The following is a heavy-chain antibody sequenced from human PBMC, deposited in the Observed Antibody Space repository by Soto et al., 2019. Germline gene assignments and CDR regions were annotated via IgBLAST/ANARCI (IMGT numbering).Heavy chain of an antibody. CDR2: IGTAGDT. CDR1: GFTFSSYD. CDR3: ARALRSSSSWYGYYYMDV. D-gene: IGHD6-13*01. V-gene: IGHV3-13*01. J-gene: IGHJ6*03. Sequence: GGSLRLSCAASGFTFSSYDMHWVRQATGKGLEWVSAIGTAGDTYYPGSVKGRFTISRENAKNSLYLQMNSLRAGDTALYYFARALRSSSSWYGYYYMDVWGKGTTVTVSS.